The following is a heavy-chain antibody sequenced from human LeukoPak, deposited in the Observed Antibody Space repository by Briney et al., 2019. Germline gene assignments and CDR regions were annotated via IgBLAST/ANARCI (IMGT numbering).Heavy chain of an antibody. CDR3: ARDREVGATGYYFDY. Sequence: MPSETLSLTCTVSGGSISSGSYYWSWIRQPAGKGLEWIGRIYTSGSTHYNPSLKSRVTISLDTSKNHFSLRLSSVTAADTAVYYCARDREVGATGYYFDYWGQGTLVTVSS. V-gene: IGHV4-61*02. J-gene: IGHJ4*02. CDR2: IYTSGST. D-gene: IGHD1-26*01. CDR1: GGSISSGSYY.